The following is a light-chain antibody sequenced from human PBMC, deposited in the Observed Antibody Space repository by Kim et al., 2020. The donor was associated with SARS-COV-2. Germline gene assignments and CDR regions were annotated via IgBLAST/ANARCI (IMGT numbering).Light chain of an antibody. Sequence: QPVLTQSPSASASLGASVKLTCTLSSGHSSYAIAWHQQQPEKGPRYLMRLNSDGTHSKAYGIPDRFSLSSSGAERYLTISSLQSEDEADYYCQTWDTVTVIFGGGTQLTVL. J-gene: IGLJ2*01. CDR3: QTWDTVTVI. V-gene: IGLV4-69*01. CDR2: LNSDGTH. CDR1: SGHSSYA.